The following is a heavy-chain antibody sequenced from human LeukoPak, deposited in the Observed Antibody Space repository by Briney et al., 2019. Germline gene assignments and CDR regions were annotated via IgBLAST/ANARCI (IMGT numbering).Heavy chain of an antibody. D-gene: IGHD2-15*01. CDR1: GFTFDDYA. V-gene: IGHV3-9*01. J-gene: IGHJ3*02. Sequence: GGSLRLSCAASGFTFDDYAMHWVRQAPGKGLEWVSGISWNSGSIGYADSVKGRFTISRDNAKNSLYLQMNSLRAEDTALYYCAKGGESVVAGAFDIWGQGTMVTVSS. CDR2: ISWNSGSI. CDR3: AKGGESVVAGAFDI.